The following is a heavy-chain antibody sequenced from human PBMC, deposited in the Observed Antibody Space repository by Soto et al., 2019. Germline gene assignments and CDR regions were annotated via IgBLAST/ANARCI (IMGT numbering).Heavy chain of an antibody. CDR1: GFTFSDYY. CDR2: ITSSGSSI. J-gene: IGHJ4*02. V-gene: IGHV3-11*01. D-gene: IGHD6-6*01. CDR3: ARDKGQLVPADGY. Sequence: VGSLRLSCAASGFTFSDYYMSWIRQAPGKGLEWVSYITSSGSSIYYADSVKGRFTIPRDNAKNSLYLQMNSLRAEDTAVYYCARDKGQLVPADGYWGQGTLVTVSS.